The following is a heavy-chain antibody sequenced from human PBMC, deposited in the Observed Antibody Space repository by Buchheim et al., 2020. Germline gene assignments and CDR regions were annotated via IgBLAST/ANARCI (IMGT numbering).Heavy chain of an antibody. Sequence: EVQLVESGGDLIQPGGSLRLSCAASGFTFSSSWMHWVRQVPGKGLVWVSSIKSDGSRTTYADFVKGRFTISRDNGKNTLYLQMSGLRVEDTAVYFCAKYGSSWGQGTL. J-gene: IGHJ5*02. V-gene: IGHV3-74*03. D-gene: IGHD6-6*01. CDR3: AKYGSS. CDR1: GFTFSSSW. CDR2: IKSDGSRT.